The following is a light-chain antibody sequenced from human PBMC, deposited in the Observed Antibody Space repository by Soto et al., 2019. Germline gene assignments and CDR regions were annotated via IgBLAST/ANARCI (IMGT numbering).Light chain of an antibody. Sequence: IQMTQSPSCLSASLLDIVTITFQASQHITNSLNWYQQKPGRAPKLLIYTASNLQEGVPSRFSGGGSGTTFTFTISSLQPEDIATYYCQHYENLPITFGQGTRLEIK. V-gene: IGKV1-33*01. CDR1: QHITNS. J-gene: IGKJ5*01. CDR3: QHYENLPIT. CDR2: TAS.